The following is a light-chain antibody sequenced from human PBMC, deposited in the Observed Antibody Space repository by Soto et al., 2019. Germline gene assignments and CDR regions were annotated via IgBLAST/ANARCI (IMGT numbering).Light chain of an antibody. Sequence: EIVMTQSPATLSVSPGERATLSCRASQSVSSNLSWYQQKPGQAPRLLLYGASTRSTGIPARFSGGGSGTEFTLTISSLQYEDFAVYYCQQYNNWPPYTFGQGTKLEIK. CDR1: QSVSSN. CDR3: QQYNNWPPYT. CDR2: GAS. V-gene: IGKV3-15*01. J-gene: IGKJ2*01.